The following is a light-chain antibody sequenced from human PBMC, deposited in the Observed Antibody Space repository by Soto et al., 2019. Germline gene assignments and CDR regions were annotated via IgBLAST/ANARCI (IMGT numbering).Light chain of an antibody. J-gene: IGKJ1*01. CDR1: QSVSSNF. CDR2: GAS. V-gene: IGKV3-20*01. Sequence: EIVWTQSPGTLSLSPGERATLSCRSSQSVSSNFLAWYQQKPGQAPRLLIYGASRRATGIPDRFSGSGSETDFTLTISRLEPEDFAVYYCQQYDSLPRTFGQGTKVEIK. CDR3: QQYDSLPRT.